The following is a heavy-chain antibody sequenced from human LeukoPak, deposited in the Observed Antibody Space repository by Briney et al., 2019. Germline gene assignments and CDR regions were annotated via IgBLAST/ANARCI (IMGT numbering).Heavy chain of an antibody. CDR3: ARIGYSSSSFDY. V-gene: IGHV3-7*01. CDR2: IKQDGSEI. D-gene: IGHD6-6*01. CDR1: GFTFSSYS. J-gene: IGHJ4*02. Sequence: GGSLRLSCAASGFTFSSYSMNWVRQAPGKGLEWVGNIKQDGSEIDFADSLKGRFTISRDNAKNSLYLQMNSLRAEDTAAYYCARIGYSSSSFDYWGQGTLVTVSS.